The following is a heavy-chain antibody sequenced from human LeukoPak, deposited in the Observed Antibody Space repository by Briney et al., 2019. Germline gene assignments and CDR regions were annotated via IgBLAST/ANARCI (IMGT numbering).Heavy chain of an antibody. Sequence: GGSLRLSCAASGFTFSSYAMSWVRQAPGKGLEWVAVISYDGSNKYYADSVKGRFTISRDNSKNTLYLQMNSLRAEDTAVYYCARTRYDSSGYYFDYWGQGTLVTVSS. V-gene: IGHV3-30-3*01. J-gene: IGHJ4*02. CDR3: ARTRYDSSGYYFDY. D-gene: IGHD3-22*01. CDR1: GFTFSSYA. CDR2: ISYDGSNK.